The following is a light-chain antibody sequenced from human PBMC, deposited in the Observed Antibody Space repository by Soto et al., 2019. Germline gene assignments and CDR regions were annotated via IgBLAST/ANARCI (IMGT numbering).Light chain of an antibody. CDR2: AAS. J-gene: IGKJ4*01. CDR1: QGIGDY. V-gene: IGKV1-27*01. CDR3: QKYNSAPLT. Sequence: DIQMTQSPSSVSASLGDRVTITCRASQGIGDYLAWFQQKPGNVPKLLIYAASTLQSGVPSRFSGSGSGTDFTLTISSLQPEDVATYYCQKYNSAPLTFGGGTKVDIK.